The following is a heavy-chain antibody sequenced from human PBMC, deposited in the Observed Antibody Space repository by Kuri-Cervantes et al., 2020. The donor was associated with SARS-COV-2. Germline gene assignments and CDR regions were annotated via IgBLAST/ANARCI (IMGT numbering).Heavy chain of an antibody. Sequence: GSLRLSCAVYGGSFSGYYWSWIRQPPGKGLEWIGEINHSGSTNYNPSLKSRVTISVDTSKNQFSLELSSVAAADTAVYYCARASEEHMIVVVITTGGWCDPWGQGTLVTVSS. V-gene: IGHV4-34*01. CDR3: ARASEEHMIVVVITTGGWCDP. D-gene: IGHD3-22*01. J-gene: IGHJ5*02. CDR2: INHSGST. CDR1: GGSFSGYY.